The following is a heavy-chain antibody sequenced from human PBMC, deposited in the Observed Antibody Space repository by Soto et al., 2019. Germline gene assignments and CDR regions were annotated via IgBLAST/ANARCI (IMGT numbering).Heavy chain of an antibody. CDR2: IWYDGSNK. CDR3: ARAPYYYDSSGYTNYFDY. J-gene: IGHJ4*02. V-gene: IGHV3-33*01. D-gene: IGHD3-22*01. Sequence: GGSLRLSCAASGFTFSSYGMHWVRQAPGKGLEWVAVIWYDGSNKYYADSVKGRFTISRDNSKNTLYLQMNSLRAEDTAVYYCARAPYYYDSSGYTNYFDYWGQGTLVTVSS. CDR1: GFTFSSYG.